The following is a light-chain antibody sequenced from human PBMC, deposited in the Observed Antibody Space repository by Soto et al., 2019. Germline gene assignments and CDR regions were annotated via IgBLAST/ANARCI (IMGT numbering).Light chain of an antibody. CDR2: DVS. Sequence: QSALTQPASVSGSPGQSITISCTGTSSDVGDYNYVSWYQQHPGKAPKLMIYDVSNRPSGVSNRFSGPKSGHTASLTISGLQAEDEADYYCISYTSSSTCVFGTGTKLPVI. V-gene: IGLV2-14*01. CDR1: SSDVGDYNY. J-gene: IGLJ1*01. CDR3: ISYTSSSTCV.